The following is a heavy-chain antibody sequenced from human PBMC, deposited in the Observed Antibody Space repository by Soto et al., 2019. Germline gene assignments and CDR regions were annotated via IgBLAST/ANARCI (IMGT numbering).Heavy chain of an antibody. J-gene: IGHJ5*02. Sequence: KKAGASVKVSCKVSGYTLTELSMHWVRQAPGKGLEWMGGFDPEDGETIYAQKFQGRVTMTEDTSTDTAYMELSSLRSEDTAVYYCATVTTSSGWFDPWGQGTLVTVSS. CDR3: ATVTTSSGWFDP. D-gene: IGHD4-17*01. CDR2: FDPEDGET. CDR1: GYTLTELS. V-gene: IGHV1-24*01.